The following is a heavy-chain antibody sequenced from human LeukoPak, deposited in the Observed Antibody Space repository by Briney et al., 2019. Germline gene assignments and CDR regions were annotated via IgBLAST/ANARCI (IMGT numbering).Heavy chain of an antibody. Sequence: GGSLRLSCAASGFTFSDYYMGWIRQAPGKGLEWVSYISSSGSTIYYADSVKGRFTISRDNAKNSLYLQMNSLRAEDTAVYYCARRWHDEPYGMDVWGQGTTVTVSS. CDR1: GFTFSDYY. V-gene: IGHV3-11*01. J-gene: IGHJ6*02. CDR3: ARRWHDEPYGMDV. CDR2: ISSSGSTI. D-gene: IGHD4-23*01.